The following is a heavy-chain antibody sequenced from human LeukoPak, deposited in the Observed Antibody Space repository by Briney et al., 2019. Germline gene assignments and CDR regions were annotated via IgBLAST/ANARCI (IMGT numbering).Heavy chain of an antibody. J-gene: IGHJ5*02. CDR3: ARDFKEADP. Sequence: GGTLRLSCAASGFTFSSYGMSWVRQAPGKWLVWVSRISTDGSSTSYADSVKGRFTISRDNAKKTLYLQMNSVRAEDTAVYYCARDFKEADPWGQGTLVTVSS. V-gene: IGHV3-74*01. CDR2: ISTDGSST. CDR1: GFTFSSYG.